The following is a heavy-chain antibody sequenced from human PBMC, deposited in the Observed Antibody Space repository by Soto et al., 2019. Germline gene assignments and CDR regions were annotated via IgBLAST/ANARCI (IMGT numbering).Heavy chain of an antibody. Sequence: SETLSVTCTVSGGSISSGDYYWSWIRQPPGKGLEWIGYIYYSGSTYYNPSLKSRVTISVDTSKNQFSLKLSSVTAADTAVYYCARERTRRYFDYWGQGTLVTVSS. CDR2: IYYSGST. CDR1: GGSISSGDYY. CDR3: ARERTRRYFDY. J-gene: IGHJ4*02. V-gene: IGHV4-30-4*01.